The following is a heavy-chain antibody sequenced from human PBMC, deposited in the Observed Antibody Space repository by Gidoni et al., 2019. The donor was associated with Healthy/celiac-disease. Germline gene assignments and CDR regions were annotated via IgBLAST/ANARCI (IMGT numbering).Heavy chain of an antibody. CDR2: MNPNSGNT. Sequence: QLQLVQSGAEVKKPGASVKVSCKAPGYTFTSYDINWVRQATGQGLEWMGWMNPNSGNTGYAQKFQGRVTMTRNTSISTAYMELSSLRSEDTAVYYCARGLFQWQWLVPDYWGQGTLVTVSS. CDR3: ARGLFQWQWLVPDY. D-gene: IGHD6-19*01. V-gene: IGHV1-8*01. CDR1: GYTFTSYD. J-gene: IGHJ4*02.